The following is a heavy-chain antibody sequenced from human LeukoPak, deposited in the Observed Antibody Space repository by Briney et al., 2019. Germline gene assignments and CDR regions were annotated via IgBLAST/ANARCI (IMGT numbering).Heavy chain of an antibody. CDR2: ISYDGNQK. Sequence: GGSLRLSCAASGFTFSNYGMHWVRQAPGKGLEWVALISYDGNQKYYSDSMKGRFTISRDNSKNTLYLQMNSLRAEDTAVYYCAKDIDYGGANWGQGTLVIVSS. V-gene: IGHV3-30*18. D-gene: IGHD4-23*01. CDR1: GFTFSNYG. J-gene: IGHJ4*02. CDR3: AKDIDYGGAN.